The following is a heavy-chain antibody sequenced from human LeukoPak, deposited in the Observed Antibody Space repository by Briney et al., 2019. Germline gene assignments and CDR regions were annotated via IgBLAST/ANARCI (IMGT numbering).Heavy chain of an antibody. V-gene: IGHV6-1*01. J-gene: IGHJ4*02. CDR2: TYCRPKWYN. CDR1: GDSVSTHSAG. CDR3: ARGVNIVAAVFDY. D-gene: IGHD1-26*01. Sequence: SQTLSLTCAISGDSVSTHSAGWSWIRQSPSRGLEWLGRTYCRPKWYNDYAVSVKSRITINPDTSKNQLSLHLNSVTPEDTAVYYCARGVNIVAAVFDYWGQGTLVTVSS.